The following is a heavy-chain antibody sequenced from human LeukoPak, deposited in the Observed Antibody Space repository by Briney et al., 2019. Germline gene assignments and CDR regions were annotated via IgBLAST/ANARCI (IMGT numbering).Heavy chain of an antibody. D-gene: IGHD2-21*02. CDR3: AKGDNVVMTVTPFH. CDR1: GFTFSSHA. J-gene: IGHJ4*02. Sequence: PGGSLRLSCAASGFTFSSHAMTWVRQPPGKGLEWVSSITGSGGDMYYADSVKGRFTISRDNSKNTLYLQMNSLRAEDTAIYYCAKGDNVVMTVTPFHWGQGTLVTVSS. CDR2: ITGSGGDM. V-gene: IGHV3-23*01.